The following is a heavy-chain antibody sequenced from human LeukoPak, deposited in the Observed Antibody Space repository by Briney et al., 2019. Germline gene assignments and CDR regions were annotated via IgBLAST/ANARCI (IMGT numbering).Heavy chain of an antibody. Sequence: WETLSLTCTVSGDSISSYYWSWIRQPPGKGLEGIGYIYYSGSAKYNPSLKSRVTMSLDTSKSQFSLKLNSVTAADTAVYYCARNWGYSYGQYFDYWGQGTLVTVSS. V-gene: IGHV4-59*01. J-gene: IGHJ4*02. CDR3: ARNWGYSYGQYFDY. CDR2: IYYSGSA. CDR1: GDSISSYY. D-gene: IGHD5-18*01.